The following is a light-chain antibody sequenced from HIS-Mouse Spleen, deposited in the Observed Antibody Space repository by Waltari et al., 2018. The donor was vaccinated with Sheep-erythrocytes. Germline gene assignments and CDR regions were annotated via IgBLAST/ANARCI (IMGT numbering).Light chain of an antibody. J-gene: IGLJ2*01. CDR1: SSDVGGYNY. CDR3: QAWDSSTVV. V-gene: IGLV2-11*01. CDR2: DVS. Sequence: QSALTQPRSVSGSPGQSVTISCTGTSSDVGGYNYVSWYQQHPGKAPKLMIYDVSKRPSGVPDRFSGSKSGNPASLTISGLQAEDEADYYCQAWDSSTVVFGGGTKLTVL.